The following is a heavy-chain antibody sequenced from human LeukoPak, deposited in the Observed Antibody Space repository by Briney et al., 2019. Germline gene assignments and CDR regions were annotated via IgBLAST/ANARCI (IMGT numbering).Heavy chain of an antibody. J-gene: IGHJ4*02. Sequence: SQTLSLTCTVSGGSINSGAYYWSWIRQPPGKGLEWIGYIYYSGSTNYNPSLKSRVTISVDTSKNQFSLRLSSVTAADTAVYFCARAQSGSYYRFDYWGQGTLVTVSS. V-gene: IGHV4-61*08. CDR2: IYYSGST. CDR1: GGSINSGAYY. CDR3: ARAQSGSYYRFDY. D-gene: IGHD1-26*01.